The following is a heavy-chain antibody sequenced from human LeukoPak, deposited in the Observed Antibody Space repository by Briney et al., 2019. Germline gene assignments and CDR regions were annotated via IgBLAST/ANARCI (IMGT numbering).Heavy chain of an antibody. CDR2: ISGSGGTT. D-gene: IGHD5-24*01. CDR1: GFTFSSYG. V-gene: IGHV3-23*01. CDR3: AKRWRDGQSRAFDI. J-gene: IGHJ3*02. Sequence: PGGSLRLSCAASGFTFSSYGMHWVRQAPGKGLEWVSEISGSGGTTYYADSVKGRFTISRDNSKTTLHLQMNSLRAEDTAVYYCAKRWRDGQSRAFDIWGQGTMVTVSS.